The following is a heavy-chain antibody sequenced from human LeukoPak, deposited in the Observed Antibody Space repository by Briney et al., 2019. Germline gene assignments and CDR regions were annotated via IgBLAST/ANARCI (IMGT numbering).Heavy chain of an antibody. CDR3: ALFYYGSGSYGTNALDI. D-gene: IGHD3-10*01. CDR2: IRYDEIKK. V-gene: IGHV3-30*02. Sequence: PGGSLRLSCAASGFTFSSYGMHWVRQAPGKGLAWVTFIRYDEIKKYYADSVKGRLTISRDNAKNSLYLQMNSLRAEDTAVYYCALFYYGSGSYGTNALDIWGQGTLVTVSS. J-gene: IGHJ3*02. CDR1: GFTFSSYG.